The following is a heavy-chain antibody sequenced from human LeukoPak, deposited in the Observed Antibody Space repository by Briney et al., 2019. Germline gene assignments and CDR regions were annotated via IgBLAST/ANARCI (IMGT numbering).Heavy chain of an antibody. Sequence: GGSLRLSCAASGFIFSSFWMGWVRQAPGKGLEWVAHIKPDGSEKYYVDSVRGRFTISRDNAKNSLYLQMNSLRAEDTAVYYCARARYDSSGYYPFGYWGQGTLVTVSS. CDR2: IKPDGSEK. CDR1: GFIFSSFW. CDR3: ARARYDSSGYYPFGY. J-gene: IGHJ4*02. D-gene: IGHD3-22*01. V-gene: IGHV3-7*01.